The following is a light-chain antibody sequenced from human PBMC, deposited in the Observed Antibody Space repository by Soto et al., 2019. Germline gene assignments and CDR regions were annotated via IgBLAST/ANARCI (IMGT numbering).Light chain of an antibody. CDR2: YDS. CDR3: QVWDSSSDHPGV. CDR1: NIGSKS. V-gene: IGLV3-21*04. Sequence: SYELTQRPSVSVAPGKTARITCGGNNIGSKSVHWYQQKPGQAPVLVIYYDSDRPSGIPERFSGSNSGNTATLTISRVEAGDEADYYCQVWDSSSDHPGVFGVGTKLTVL. J-gene: IGLJ3*02.